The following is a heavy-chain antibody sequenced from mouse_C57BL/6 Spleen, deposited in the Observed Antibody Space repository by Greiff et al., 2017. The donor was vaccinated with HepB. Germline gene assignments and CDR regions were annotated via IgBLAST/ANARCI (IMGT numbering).Heavy chain of an antibody. V-gene: IGHV10-3*01. CDR1: GFTFNTYA. D-gene: IGHD1-1*01. J-gene: IGHJ4*01. CDR2: IRSKSSNYAT. CDR3: VRDGWLDYYGSGAMDY. Sequence: EVQLVESGGGLVQPKGSLKLSCAASGFTFNTYAMHWVRQAPGKGLEWVARIRSKSSNYATYYADSVKDRFTISRDDSQSMLYLQMNNLKTEDTARYYCVRDGWLDYYGSGAMDYWGQGTSVTVSS.